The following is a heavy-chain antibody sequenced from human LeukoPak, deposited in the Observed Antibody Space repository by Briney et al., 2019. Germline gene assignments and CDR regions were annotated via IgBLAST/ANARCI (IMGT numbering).Heavy chain of an antibody. CDR3: ARAEDYDILTGYFDY. J-gene: IGHJ4*02. CDR2: ISSSSSYI. Sequence: GGSLRLSCAASGFTFSSYSMNWVRQAPGKGLEWVSSISSSSSYIYYADSVKGRFTISRDNAKNSLYLQMNSLRAEDTAVYYCARAEDYDILTGYFDYWGQGTLVTVSS. CDR1: GFTFSSYS. V-gene: IGHV3-21*01. D-gene: IGHD3-9*01.